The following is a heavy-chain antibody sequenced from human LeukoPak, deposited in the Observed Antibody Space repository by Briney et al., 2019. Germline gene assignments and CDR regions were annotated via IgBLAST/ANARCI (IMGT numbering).Heavy chain of an antibody. Sequence: ASVKVSCKVSGYTLTELSMHWVRQAPGKGLEWMGGFDPEDGETIYAQKFQGRVTMTEDTSTDTAYMELSSLRSEDTAVYYRATALTKRGSFSTLNYFDYWGQGTLVTVSS. J-gene: IGHJ4*02. CDR2: FDPEDGET. V-gene: IGHV1-24*01. CDR1: GYTLTELS. CDR3: ATALTKRGSFSTLNYFDY. D-gene: IGHD1-1*01.